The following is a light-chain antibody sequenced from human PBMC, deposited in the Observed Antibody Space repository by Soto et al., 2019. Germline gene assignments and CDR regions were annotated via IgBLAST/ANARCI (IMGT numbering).Light chain of an antibody. CDR3: KSYCSSPSANFV. J-gene: IGLJ1*01. CDR1: SSNIGAGYD. V-gene: IGLV1-40*01. CDR2: GND. Sequence: QSVLTQPPSVSGAPGQRVTISCTGSSSNIGAGYDVHWYQQLPGKAPKLLIYGNDNRPSGVPERFSGSKSGTSASLAITGLRADDEADHYCKSYCSSPSANFVFRIATKVTVL.